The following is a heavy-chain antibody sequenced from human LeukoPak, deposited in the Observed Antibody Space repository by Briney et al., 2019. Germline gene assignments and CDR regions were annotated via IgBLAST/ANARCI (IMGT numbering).Heavy chain of an antibody. V-gene: IGHV4-34*01. CDR2: INHSGST. CDR1: GGSFSGYY. CDR3: AREGGSYFGWIGY. D-gene: IGHD1-26*01. Sequence: SETLPLTCAVYGGSFSGYYWSWIRQPPGKGLEWIGEINHSGSTNYNPSLKSRVTISVDTSKNQFSLKLSSVTAADTAVYYCAREGGSYFGWIGYWGQGTLVTVSS. J-gene: IGHJ4*02.